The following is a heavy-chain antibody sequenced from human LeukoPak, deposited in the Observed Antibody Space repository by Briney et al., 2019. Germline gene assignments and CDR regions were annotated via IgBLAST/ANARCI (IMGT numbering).Heavy chain of an antibody. CDR3: AELGITMIGGV. CDR2: ISWNSGSI. J-gene: IGHJ6*04. CDR1: GFTFSSYS. V-gene: IGHV3-21*01. Sequence: GGSLRLSCAASGFTFSSYSMNWVRQAPGKGLEWVSGISWNSGSIGYADSVKGRFTISRDNAKNSLYLQMNSLRAEDTAVYYCAELGITMIGGVWGKGTTVTISS. D-gene: IGHD3-10*02.